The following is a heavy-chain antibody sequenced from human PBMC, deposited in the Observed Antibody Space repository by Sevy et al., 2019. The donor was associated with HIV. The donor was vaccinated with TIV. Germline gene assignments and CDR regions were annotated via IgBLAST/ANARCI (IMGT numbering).Heavy chain of an antibody. V-gene: IGHV3-53*01. Sequence: GGSLRLSCAASGFTVSSNYMSWVRQAPGKGLEWVSVLYSGGSTYYADSVKGRFTISRDNSKNTQYLQMNSLRAEDTAVYYCAWDLGAAAGFFDYWGQGTLVTVSS. CDR3: AWDLGAAAGFFDY. D-gene: IGHD6-13*01. J-gene: IGHJ4*02. CDR1: GFTVSSNY. CDR2: LYSGGST.